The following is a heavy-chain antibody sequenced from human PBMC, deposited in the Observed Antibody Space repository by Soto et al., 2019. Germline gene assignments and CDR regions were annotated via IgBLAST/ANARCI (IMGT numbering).Heavy chain of an antibody. D-gene: IGHD3-22*01. J-gene: IGHJ3*02. CDR1: GGSISSSSYY. CDR2: IYYSGST. Sequence: PSETLSLTCTVSGGSISSSSYYWGWIRQPPGKGLEWIGSIYYSGSTYYNPSLKSRVTISVDTSKNQFSLKLSSVTAADTAVYYCARQPHYYDSSGYAVAGASDIWGQGTMVTVSS. CDR3: ARQPHYYDSSGYAVAGASDI. V-gene: IGHV4-39*01.